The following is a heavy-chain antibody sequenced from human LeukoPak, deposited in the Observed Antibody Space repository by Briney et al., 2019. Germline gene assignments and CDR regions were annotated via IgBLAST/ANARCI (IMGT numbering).Heavy chain of an antibody. CDR2: INPNSGGT. CDR1: GYTFTGYY. CDR3: ARVGSRGWYKDQIYFDY. Sequence: ASVKVSCKASGYTFTGYYMHWVRQAPGQGLEWMGWINPNSGGTNYAQKFQGRVTMTRDTSISTAYMELSRLRSDDTAVYYCARVGSRGWYKDQIYFDYWGQGTLVSVSS. J-gene: IGHJ4*02. V-gene: IGHV1-2*02. D-gene: IGHD6-19*01.